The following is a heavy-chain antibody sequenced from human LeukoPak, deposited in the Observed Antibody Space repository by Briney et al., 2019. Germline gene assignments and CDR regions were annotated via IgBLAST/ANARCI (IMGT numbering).Heavy chain of an antibody. D-gene: IGHD3-10*01. CDR1: GDSVSSNSAA. Sequence: SQTLSLTCAISGDSVSSNSAAWNWIRQSPSRGLEWLGRTYYRSKWYNDYAVSVKSRITINPDTSKNQFSLKLSSVTAADTAVYYCARLRGVGWFGAKNAPSWYFDLWGRGTLVTVSS. CDR3: ARLRGVGWFGAKNAPSWYFDL. V-gene: IGHV6-1*01. J-gene: IGHJ2*01. CDR2: TYYRSKWYN.